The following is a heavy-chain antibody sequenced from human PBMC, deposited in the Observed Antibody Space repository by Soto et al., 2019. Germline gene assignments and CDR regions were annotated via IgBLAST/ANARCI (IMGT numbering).Heavy chain of an antibody. CDR2: ISSSVSTI. Sequence: GGSLRLSCAASGFTFSDYYMSWIRQAPGKGLEWVPYISSSVSTIYYADSVKGRFTISRDNAKNSLYLQMNSLRAEDTAVYYCARQAAHSADAFDICGQGTMVTVS. V-gene: IGHV3-11*01. CDR3: ARQAAHSADAFDI. J-gene: IGHJ3*02. CDR1: GFTFSDYY.